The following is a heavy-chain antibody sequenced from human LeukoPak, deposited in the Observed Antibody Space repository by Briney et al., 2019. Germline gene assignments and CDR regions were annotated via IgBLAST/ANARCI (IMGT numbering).Heavy chain of an antibody. J-gene: IGHJ4*02. V-gene: IGHV4-59*08. Sequence: PSETLSLTCTVSGGSISSYYWSWIRQPPGKGQEWIGYIYYSGSSNYNPSLKSRVTILVDTSKKQFSLKLDSVTAADTAVYYCARNASDSGTSYFDYWGQGALVTVSS. CDR2: IYYSGSS. D-gene: IGHD1-26*01. CDR1: GGSISSYY. CDR3: ARNASDSGTSYFDY.